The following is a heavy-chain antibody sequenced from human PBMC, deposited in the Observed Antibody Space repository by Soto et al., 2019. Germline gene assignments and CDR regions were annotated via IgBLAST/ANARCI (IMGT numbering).Heavy chain of an antibody. V-gene: IGHV4-59*01. CDR1: VGSISSYY. D-gene: IGHD3-3*01. CDR2: MYYSGIS. J-gene: IGHJ5*02. CDR3: ARGASGYYPLAWFDP. Sequence: KTSETLSLTCTVSVGSISSYYWSWIRQPPGKGLEWIGYMYYSGISNYNPSLKSRVTILLDTPKNQFSLKLSSVTAADSAVYYCARGASGYYPLAWFDPWGQGTLVTVS.